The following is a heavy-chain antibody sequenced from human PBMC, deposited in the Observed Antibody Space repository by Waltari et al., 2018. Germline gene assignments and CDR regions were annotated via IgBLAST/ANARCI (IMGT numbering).Heavy chain of an antibody. CDR3: ARVSSSGWLYDAFDI. V-gene: IGHV1-69*05. J-gene: IGHJ3*02. D-gene: IGHD6-19*01. Sequence: VQLVQSGAEVKKPGSSVKVSCKASGGTFSSYATSWVRQHPGQGLEWMGGIIPIFGTANYAQKFQGRVTITTDESTSTAYMELSSLRSEDTAVYYCARVSSSGWLYDAFDIWGQGTMVTVSS. CDR2: IIPIFGTA. CDR1: GGTFSSYA.